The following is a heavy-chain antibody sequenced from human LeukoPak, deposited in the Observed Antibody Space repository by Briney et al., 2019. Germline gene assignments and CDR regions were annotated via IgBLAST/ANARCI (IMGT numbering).Heavy chain of an antibody. Sequence: GGSLRLSCAASGFTFSSYEMNWVRQAPGKGLEWVSYISSGGNTIYYADPVKGRFTISRDNAKNSLYLQMNSLRAEDTAVYYCAREGTAMVSFGYWGQGTLVTVSS. CDR3: AREGTAMVSFGY. V-gene: IGHV3-48*03. CDR2: ISSGGNTI. D-gene: IGHD5-18*01. J-gene: IGHJ4*02. CDR1: GFTFSSYE.